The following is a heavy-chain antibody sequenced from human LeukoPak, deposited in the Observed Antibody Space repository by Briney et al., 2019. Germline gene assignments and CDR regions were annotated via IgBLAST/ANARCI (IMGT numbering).Heavy chain of an antibody. Sequence: PSETLSLTCTVSGGSISSYYWSWIRQPPGKGLEWIGYIYYSGSTNYNPSLKSRVTISVDTSKNQFSLKLSSVTAADTAVYYCASISSSSWFDPWGQGTLVTVSS. CDR3: ASISSSSWFDP. D-gene: IGHD6-13*01. CDR2: IYYSGST. J-gene: IGHJ5*02. CDR1: GGSISSYY. V-gene: IGHV4-59*01.